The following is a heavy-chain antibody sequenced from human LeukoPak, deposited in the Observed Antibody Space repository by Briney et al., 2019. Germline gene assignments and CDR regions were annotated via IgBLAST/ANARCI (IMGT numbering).Heavy chain of an antibody. CDR3: ARGLGYYYYMDV. CDR1: GGSFSGYY. CDR2: INHSGST. J-gene: IGHJ6*03. V-gene: IGHV4-34*01. D-gene: IGHD7-27*01. Sequence: SETLSLTCAVYGGSFSGYYWSWIRQPPGKGLEWIGEINHSGSTNYNPSLKSRVTISVHTSKHQFSLKLSSVTAADTAVYYCARGLGYYYYMDVWGKGTTVTVSS.